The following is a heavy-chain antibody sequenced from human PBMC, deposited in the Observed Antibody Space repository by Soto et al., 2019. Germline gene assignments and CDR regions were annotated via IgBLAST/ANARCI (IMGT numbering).Heavy chain of an antibody. CDR2: INSAGSII. CDR1: GFTPSRLS. V-gene: IGHV3-48*01. J-gene: IGHJ3*02. CDR3: AAGIDFAWLDTPNHALDI. Sequence: EVQLVQSGGALVQPGGSLRLSCAASGFTPSRLSMNWVRQAPGKGLEWISYINSAGSIIYYADSVKGRFTISRDNVKNSLYLQMNSLRAEDTAVYYCAAGIDFAWLDTPNHALDIWGQGTMVTVSS. D-gene: IGHD3-9*01.